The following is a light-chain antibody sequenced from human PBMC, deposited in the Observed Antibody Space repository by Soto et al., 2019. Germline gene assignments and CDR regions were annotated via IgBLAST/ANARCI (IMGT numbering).Light chain of an antibody. J-gene: IGLJ2*01. V-gene: IGLV2-8*01. Sequence: QSVLTQPPSASGSPGQSVTISCTGTSSDVGGYNYVSWYQQHPGKAPTLMIYEVIKRPSGVPDRFSGSKSGNTASLTVSGLQAEDEADYYCSSYAGSKGVFGGGTKLTVL. CDR2: EVI. CDR1: SSDVGGYNY. CDR3: SSYAGSKGV.